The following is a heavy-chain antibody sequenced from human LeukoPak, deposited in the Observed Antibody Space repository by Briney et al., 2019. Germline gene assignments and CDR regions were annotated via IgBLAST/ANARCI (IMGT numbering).Heavy chain of an antibody. J-gene: IGHJ4*02. Sequence: GGSLRLSCPASGFTFRSYAMSWVRQAPGKGLEWVSAIGGSGGSTYYADSVKGRFTISRDNSKNTLSLQMNSLRAEDTAVYYCATLWFGELGLYWGQGTLVSVSS. CDR1: GFTFRSYA. CDR3: ATLWFGELGLY. CDR2: IGGSGGST. V-gene: IGHV3-23*01. D-gene: IGHD3-10*01.